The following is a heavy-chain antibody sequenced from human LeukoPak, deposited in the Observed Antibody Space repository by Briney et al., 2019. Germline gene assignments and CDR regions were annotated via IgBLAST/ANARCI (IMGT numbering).Heavy chain of an antibody. V-gene: IGHV3-43*02. CDR2: VSGDGDTT. CDR3: AEGNNSLSFNFDY. J-gene: IGHJ4*02. CDR1: GFNFRDFS. D-gene: IGHD2/OR15-2a*01. Sequence: PGGSLRLSCAASGFNFRDFSMHWVRQVPGKGLEWVSLVSGDGDTTHYADSVRGRFTISSDNNKNSLFLQMNSLRVEDTAFYYCAEGNNSLSFNFDYWGQGALVTVSS.